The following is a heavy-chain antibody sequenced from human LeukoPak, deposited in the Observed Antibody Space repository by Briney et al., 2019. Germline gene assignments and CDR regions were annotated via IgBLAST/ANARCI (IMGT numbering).Heavy chain of an antibody. D-gene: IGHD3-10*01. V-gene: IGHV4-31*03. CDR2: IYYSGST. J-gene: IGHJ6*02. Sequence: PSETLSLTCTVSGGSISSGGYYWSWIRQHPGKGLEWIGYIYYSGSTYYNPSLKSRVTISVDTSKNQFSLKLSSVTAADTAVYYCARDLWGSGSFPFYYYYGMDVWGQGTTVTVSS. CDR3: ARDLWGSGSFPFYYYYGMDV. CDR1: GGSISSGGYY.